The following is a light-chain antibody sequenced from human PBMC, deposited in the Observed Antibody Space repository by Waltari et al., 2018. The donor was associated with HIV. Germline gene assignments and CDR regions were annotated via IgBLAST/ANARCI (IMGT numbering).Light chain of an antibody. V-gene: IGKV3-20*01. CDR1: QSVKSAY. CDR2: GAS. Sequence: EIVLTQSPGTLSLSPGERATLSCRASQSVKSAYLAWYQQKTGQTPRLLIYGASSRATGIPDRFSGSGSGTDFTLSISRLEPEDFAVYYCQQYDKSPFTFGGGTKVEIK. CDR3: QQYDKSPFT. J-gene: IGKJ4*01.